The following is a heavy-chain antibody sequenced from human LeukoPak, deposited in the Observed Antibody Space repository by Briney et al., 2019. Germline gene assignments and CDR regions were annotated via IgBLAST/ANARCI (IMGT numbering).Heavy chain of an antibody. CDR1: GFTFSRHG. V-gene: IGHV3-30*03. CDR3: ARDRAWDYFDY. CDR2: ISNDGSRK. Sequence: GGSLRLSCAPSGFTFSRHGMHWVRQAPGKGLEWVAIISNDGSRKYYAHSVEGRFTISRDNSKNTLYLQMDSLRAEDTAVYYCARDRAWDYFDYWGQGTLVTVSS. D-gene: IGHD3-16*01. J-gene: IGHJ4*02.